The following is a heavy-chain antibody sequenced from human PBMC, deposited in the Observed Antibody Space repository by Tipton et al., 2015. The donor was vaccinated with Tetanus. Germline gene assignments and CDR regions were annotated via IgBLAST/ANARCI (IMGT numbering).Heavy chain of an antibody. Sequence: LRLSCTVSGGSISSGGYYWSWIRQHPGKGLEWIGYIYYSGSTYHNPSLKSRVTISVDTSKNQFSLKLSSVTAADTAVYYCARVATPSPGGYYYYYMDVWGKGTTVTVSS. CDR2: IYYSGST. V-gene: IGHV4-31*03. D-gene: IGHD5-12*01. CDR1: GGSISSGGYY. J-gene: IGHJ6*03. CDR3: ARVATPSPGGYYYYYMDV.